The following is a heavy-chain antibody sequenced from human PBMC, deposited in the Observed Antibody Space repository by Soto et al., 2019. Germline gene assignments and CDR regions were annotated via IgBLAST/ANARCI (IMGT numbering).Heavy chain of an antibody. CDR2: ISYDGSNK. Sequence: PGGSLRLSCAASGFTFSSYGMHWVRQAPGKGLEWVAVISYDGSNKYYADSVKGRFTISRDNSKNTLYLQMNSLRAEDTAVYYCAKGDGSGSYFYYYYYGMDVWGQGTTVTVSS. J-gene: IGHJ6*02. CDR1: GFTFSSYG. D-gene: IGHD3-10*01. CDR3: AKGDGSGSYFYYYYYGMDV. V-gene: IGHV3-30*18.